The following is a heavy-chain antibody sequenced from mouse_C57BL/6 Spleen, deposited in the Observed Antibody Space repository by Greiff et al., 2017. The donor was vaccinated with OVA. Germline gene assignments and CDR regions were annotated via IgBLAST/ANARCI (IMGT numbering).Heavy chain of an antibody. CDR3: ASAYYSPYAMDY. V-gene: IGHV1-54*01. J-gene: IGHJ4*01. Sequence: VMLVESGAELVRPGTSVKVSCKASGYAFTNYLIEWVKQRPGQGLEWIGVINPGSGGTNYNEKFKGKATLTADKSSSTAYMQLSSLTSENSAVYFCASAYYSPYAMDYWGQGTSVTVSS. CDR2: INPGSGGT. CDR1: GYAFTNYL. D-gene: IGHD2-12*01.